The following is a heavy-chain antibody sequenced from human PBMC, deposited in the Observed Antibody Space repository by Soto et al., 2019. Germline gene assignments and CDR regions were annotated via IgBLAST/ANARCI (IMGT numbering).Heavy chain of an antibody. CDR2: IYFTGST. V-gene: IGHV4-31*03. Sequence: SETLSLTCTVSGHSLSSGGYYWSWIRQHPGKGLEWVGYIYFTGSTLYNPSLKSRLAMSLDTSKNQFSLRLTSVTAADTAVYFCARDWGSSGWPNWGQGTLVTVSS. J-gene: IGHJ4*02. D-gene: IGHD6-19*01. CDR3: ARDWGSSGWPN. CDR1: GHSLSSGGYY.